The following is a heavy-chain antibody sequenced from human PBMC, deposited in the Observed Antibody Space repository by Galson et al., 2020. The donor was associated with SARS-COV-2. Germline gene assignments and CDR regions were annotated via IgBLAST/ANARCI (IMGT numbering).Heavy chain of an antibody. CDR2: ISGSGGST. V-gene: IGHV3-23*01. J-gene: IGHJ5*02. Sequence: GGPLRLSCAASGFSFSSYAMTWVRQAPGKGLEWVSSISGSGGSTYYADSVRGRFTISRDNSKDTMYMQMNMLRAEDTAVYDCAKDDCVGSFPNWFDPWGQGTLVTVSS. CDR3: AKDDCVGSFPNWFDP. CDR1: GFSFSSYA. D-gene: IGHD2-21*01.